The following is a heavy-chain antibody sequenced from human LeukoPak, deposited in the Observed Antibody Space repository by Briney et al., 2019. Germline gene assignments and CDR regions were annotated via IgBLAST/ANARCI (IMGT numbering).Heavy chain of an antibody. Sequence: GASVTVSCKTSGGTFDNYIISWVRQAPGQGLEWVGTIILILDIANYAQKFQGRVAITADTSTSTAYMELRNLGSEDTAVYFCAREPEGLTTESHWGQGTLVTVSS. D-gene: IGHD1-14*01. CDR1: GGTFDNYI. J-gene: IGHJ4*02. CDR3: AREPEGLTTESH. CDR2: IILILDIA. V-gene: IGHV1-69*04.